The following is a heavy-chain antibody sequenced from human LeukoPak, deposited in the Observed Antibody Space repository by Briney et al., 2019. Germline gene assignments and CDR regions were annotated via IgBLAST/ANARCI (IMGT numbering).Heavy chain of an antibody. CDR3: ARDPSSSWYRGPFGP. J-gene: IGHJ5*02. Sequence: SETLSLTCTVSGGSFSRYYWSWIRQPPGKGLEWIAYIYYTGSTNYNPSLKSRVTISVDTPKNQFSLKLSSVTAADTAVYYCARDPSSSWYRGPFGPWGQGTLVTVSS. CDR2: IYYTGST. CDR1: GGSFSRYY. D-gene: IGHD6-13*01. V-gene: IGHV4-59*01.